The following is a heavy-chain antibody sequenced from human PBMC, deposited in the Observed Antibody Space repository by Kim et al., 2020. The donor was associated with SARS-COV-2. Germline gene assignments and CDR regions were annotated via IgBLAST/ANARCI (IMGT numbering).Heavy chain of an antibody. Sequence: SETLSLTCSVSGDSINSYYWSWIRQPPGGGLEWIGQIYYTGDDTNYNPTLKSRVTMSVDTSKNQFSLKLRSVTAADTAVYYCARVFVVVPAGIVLFDPWGQGTLVTVSS. D-gene: IGHD2-2*01. V-gene: IGHV4-59*13. CDR1: GDSINSYY. J-gene: IGHJ5*02. CDR3: ARVFVVVPAGIVLFDP. CDR2: IYYTGDDT.